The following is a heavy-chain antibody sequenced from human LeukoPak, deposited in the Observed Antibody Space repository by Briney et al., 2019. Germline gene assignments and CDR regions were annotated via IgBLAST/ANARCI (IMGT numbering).Heavy chain of an antibody. Sequence: SVRVSCKTSGGTFRYYAIGWVRQAPGQGGEWXGGLIPMFGTTNYAQQFQGRVTITADESTTTSYMELSRLRSEDTAVYYCARGYSYGSFYYYMDVWGTGTTVTVSS. D-gene: IGHD5-18*01. J-gene: IGHJ6*03. CDR3: ARGYSYGSFYYYMDV. CDR2: LIPMFGTT. CDR1: GGTFRYYA. V-gene: IGHV1-69*13.